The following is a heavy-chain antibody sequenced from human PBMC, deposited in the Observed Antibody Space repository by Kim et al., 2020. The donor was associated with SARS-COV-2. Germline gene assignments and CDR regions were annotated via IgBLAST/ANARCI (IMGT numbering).Heavy chain of an antibody. Sequence: PSFQGQVTISADKSISTAYLQWSSLKASDTAMYYCARHIAPAARSFFDYWGQGTLVTVSS. D-gene: IGHD6-6*01. V-gene: IGHV5-51*01. J-gene: IGHJ4*02. CDR3: ARHIAPAARSFFDY.